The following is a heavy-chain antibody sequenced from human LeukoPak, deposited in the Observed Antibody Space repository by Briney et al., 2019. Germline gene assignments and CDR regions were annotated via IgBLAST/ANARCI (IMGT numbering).Heavy chain of an antibody. CDR2: INPNSGGT. D-gene: IGHD3-10*01. V-gene: IGHV1-2*02. CDR1: GYTFTGYY. J-gene: IGHJ4*02. Sequence: ASVKVSCKASGYTFTGYYMHWVRQAPGQGLEWMGWINPNSGGTNYAQKFQGRVTMTRDTSISTAYMELSRLRSDDTAVYYCARVRSGSGSYYTYYFDYWGQGTLVTVSS. CDR3: ARVRSGSGSYYTYYFDY.